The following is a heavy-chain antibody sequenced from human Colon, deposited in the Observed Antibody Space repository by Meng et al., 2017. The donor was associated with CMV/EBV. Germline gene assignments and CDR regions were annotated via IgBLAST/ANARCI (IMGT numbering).Heavy chain of an antibody. D-gene: IGHD3-10*02. CDR3: ARVLVFGYSFDY. V-gene: IGHV4-39*07. CDR2: IYYSGST. CDR1: GGSISSSSYY. J-gene: IGHJ4*02. Sequence: SETMSLTCTVSGGSISSSSYYWGWIRQPPGKGLEWIGSIYYSGSTYYNPSLQSRVTISVDTSKNQFSLKLRSVTAADTAVYYCARVLVFGYSFDYWGQGTLVTVSS.